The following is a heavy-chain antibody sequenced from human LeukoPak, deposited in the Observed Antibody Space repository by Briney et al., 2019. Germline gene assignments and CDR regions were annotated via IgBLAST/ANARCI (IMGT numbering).Heavy chain of an antibody. D-gene: IGHD2-15*01. CDR2: IYYSGST. J-gene: IGHJ6*03. V-gene: IGHV4-31*03. Sequence: SQTLSLTCTVSGGSISSGGYYWSWIRQHPGKGLEWIGYIYYSGSTYYNPSLKSRVTISVDTSKNQFSLKLSSVTAADTAVYYCARVYSNYDYYYNMDVWGKGTTVTVSS. CDR1: GGSISSGGYY. CDR3: ARVYSNYDYYYNMDV.